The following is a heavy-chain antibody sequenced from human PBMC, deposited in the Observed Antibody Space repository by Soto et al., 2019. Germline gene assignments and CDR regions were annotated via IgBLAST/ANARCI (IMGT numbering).Heavy chain of an antibody. J-gene: IGHJ1*01. D-gene: IGHD3-22*01. Sequence: EVQLVESGGGLIQPGGSLRLSCAASGFTVSSNYMSWVRQAPGKGMEWVSVLYSGGSTYYADSVKGRFTISRDNSKNTLYLQMNSLRAEDTAVYYCARDRVESGYPEYFQLWGQGTLVTVSS. CDR3: ARDRVESGYPEYFQL. V-gene: IGHV3-53*01. CDR2: LYSGGST. CDR1: GFTVSSNY.